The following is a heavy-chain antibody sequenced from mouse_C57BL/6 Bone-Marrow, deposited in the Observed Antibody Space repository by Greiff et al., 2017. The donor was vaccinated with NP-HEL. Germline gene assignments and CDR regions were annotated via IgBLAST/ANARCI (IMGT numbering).Heavy chain of an antibody. V-gene: IGHV1-83*01. J-gene: IGHJ4*01. CDR2: YPGSGNTY. Sequence: VQLQQSGPELVKPGASVKMSCKASGYTFTDYYMHWVKQKPGKGLEWIGEIYPGSGNTYYNEKFKGKATLTADTSSSTAYMQLSSLTSEDSAGYFCARSGYDYYYYAMDYWGQGTSVTVSS. CDR1: YTFTDYYM. CDR3: RSGYDYYYYAMDY. D-gene: IGHD2-4*01.